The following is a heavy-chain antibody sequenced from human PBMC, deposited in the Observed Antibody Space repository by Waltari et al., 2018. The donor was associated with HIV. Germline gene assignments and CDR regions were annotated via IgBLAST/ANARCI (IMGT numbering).Heavy chain of an antibody. D-gene: IGHD3-16*01. CDR2: IYTSGNT. CDR3: ARELSDYGATAWFDY. CDR1: GGSISSGSYY. J-gene: IGHJ4*02. Sequence: QVQLQESGPGLVKPSQTLSLTCTVSGGSISSGSYYWGWIRQAAGKGLEWIGRIYTSGNTNYRPSLKSRVTISMDTSKNQFSLRRSSVTAADTAVYYCARELSDYGATAWFDYWGRGTLVTVSS. V-gene: IGHV4-61*02.